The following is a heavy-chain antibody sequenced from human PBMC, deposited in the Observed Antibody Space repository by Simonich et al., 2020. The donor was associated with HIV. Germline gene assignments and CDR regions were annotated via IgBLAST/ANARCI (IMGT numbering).Heavy chain of an antibody. Sequence: QVQLQQWGAGLLKPSETLSLTCAVYGGSFSGYYWSWIRQPPGKGQEWIGEINHSGSTNYNPSLKSRVPISVDTSKNHFSLKLSSVTAADTAVYYCASGQYSSTFYYFDYWGQGTLVTVSS. D-gene: IGHD6-13*01. V-gene: IGHV4-34*01. CDR3: ASGQYSSTFYYFDY. CDR2: INHSGST. J-gene: IGHJ4*02. CDR1: GGSFSGYY.